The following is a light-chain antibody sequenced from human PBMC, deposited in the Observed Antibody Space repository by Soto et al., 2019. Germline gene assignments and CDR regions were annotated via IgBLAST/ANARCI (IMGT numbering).Light chain of an antibody. CDR2: AAS. CDR1: QSVISKY. J-gene: IGKJ1*01. Sequence: EVVLTQSPGTVSLSPGERVTLSCRASQSVISKYLAWYQQRPGQAPRLLIYAASSRATGIPDRFSGSGSGTDFTLSISSLEPEDFAVYYCQQYGSSLTWTFGHGTKVEMK. V-gene: IGKV3-20*01. CDR3: QQYGSSLTWT.